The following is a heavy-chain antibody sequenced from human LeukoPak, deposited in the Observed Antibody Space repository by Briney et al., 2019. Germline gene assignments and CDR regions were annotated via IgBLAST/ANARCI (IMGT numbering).Heavy chain of an antibody. Sequence: SETLSLTCSVSGGYISSYYWSWIRQPPGKGLEWIGYIYYSGSTNYNSSLKSRVTISVDTSKNQFSLKLSSVTAADTAVYYCAREREGATMLRGARGYYYYMDVWGKGTTVTISS. V-gene: IGHV4-59*01. CDR1: GGYISSYY. J-gene: IGHJ6*03. CDR2: IYYSGST. CDR3: AREREGATMLRGARGYYYYMDV. D-gene: IGHD3-10*01.